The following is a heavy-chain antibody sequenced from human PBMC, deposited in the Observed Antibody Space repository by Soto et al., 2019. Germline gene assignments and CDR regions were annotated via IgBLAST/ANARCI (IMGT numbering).Heavy chain of an antibody. D-gene: IGHD3-16*01. Sequence: EVQLVDSGGGLVQPGGSLRLSCSASGLTFSNYWMSWVGQAPGKGLEWVANIKQDGSEQYYSDSVKGRFTISRDNAKNSVYLQMNSLEGEDTAVYYCAGDRPQENRLPDYWGQVTLVTVFS. CDR2: IKQDGSEQ. CDR1: GLTFSNYW. V-gene: IGHV3-7*01. CDR3: AGDRPQENRLPDY. J-gene: IGHJ4*02.